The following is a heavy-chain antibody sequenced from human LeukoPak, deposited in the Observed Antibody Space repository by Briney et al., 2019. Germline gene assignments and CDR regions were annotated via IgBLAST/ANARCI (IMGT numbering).Heavy chain of an antibody. V-gene: IGHV3-23*01. D-gene: IGHD5-18*01. CDR2: IFGSGGSP. J-gene: IGHJ4*02. CDR3: GKTTVGYSSGQKPAWPVDY. Sequence: GGSLRLPCEASGFIFSSLAMYWVRQAPGKGLEWVAGIFGSGGSPHYADSVKGRFTISRDNSRNTVYLQINRLRAEDTAVYYCGKTTVGYSSGQKPAWPVDYWGQGTLVTVSS. CDR1: GFIFSSLA.